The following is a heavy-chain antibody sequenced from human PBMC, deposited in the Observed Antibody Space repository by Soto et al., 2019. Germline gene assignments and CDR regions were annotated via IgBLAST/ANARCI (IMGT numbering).Heavy chain of an antibody. CDR2: TYYRSKWYN. CDR3: ARDSRSSTSSYYSFGTDV. CDR1: GDIVSSKSAA. D-gene: IGHD6-6*01. Sequence: SQTLSLTCAISGDIVSSKSAAWNWIRQSPSRGLEWLGRTYYRSKWYNDYAVSVKSRITINPDTSKNQFSLQLNSVTPEDTAVYFCARDSRSSTSSYYSFGTDVWGKGTTVTVSS. J-gene: IGHJ6*04. V-gene: IGHV6-1*01.